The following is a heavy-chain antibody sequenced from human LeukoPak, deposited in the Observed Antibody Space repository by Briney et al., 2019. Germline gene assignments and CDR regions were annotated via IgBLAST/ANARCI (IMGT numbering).Heavy chain of an antibody. CDR1: GFTFSSYS. V-gene: IGHV3-20*04. CDR2: INWNGGST. J-gene: IGHJ6*03. Sequence: GGSLRLSCAASGFTFSSYSMNWVRQAPGKGLEWVSGINWNGGSTGYADSVKGRFTISRDNAKNSLYLQMNSLRAEDTALYYCARDFYDFWSGYYYMDVWGKGTTVTVSS. CDR3: ARDFYDFWSGYYYMDV. D-gene: IGHD3-3*01.